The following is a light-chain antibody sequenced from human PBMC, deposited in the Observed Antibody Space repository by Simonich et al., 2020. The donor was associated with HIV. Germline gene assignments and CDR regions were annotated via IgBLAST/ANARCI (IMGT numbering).Light chain of an antibody. CDR1: SSDIGGYDY. J-gene: IGLJ3*02. CDR3: SSYGGSNNLV. Sequence: QSALTQPLSASGSPGQSVTISCTGTSSDIGGYDYVSWYQQQPGKAPKLMIYEVSKRPSGVHDRFSGSKSGNTASLTVSGLQAEDEADYYCSSYGGSNNLVFGGGTKLTVL. CDR2: EVS. V-gene: IGLV2-8*01.